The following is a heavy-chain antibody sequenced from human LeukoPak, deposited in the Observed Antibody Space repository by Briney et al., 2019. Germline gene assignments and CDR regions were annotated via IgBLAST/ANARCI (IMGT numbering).Heavy chain of an antibody. Sequence: GGSLRLSCAVAGFTFTSYEMDCFRRAPGKGLEWVSYISSSGSTIYYADSVKGRFTISRDNAKNSLYLQMNSLRAEDTAVYYCARERPYASSGLDYWGQGTLVTVSS. CDR3: ARERPYASSGLDY. V-gene: IGHV3-48*03. J-gene: IGHJ4*02. CDR1: GFTFTSYE. CDR2: ISSSGSTI. D-gene: IGHD3-22*01.